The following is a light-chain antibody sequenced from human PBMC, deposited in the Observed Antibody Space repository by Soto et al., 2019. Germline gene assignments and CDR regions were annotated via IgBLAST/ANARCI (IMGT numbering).Light chain of an antibody. CDR2: DAS. Sequence: EIVLTQSPATLSLSPGERATLSCRASQSVSSYLAWYQQKPGQAPRLLIYDASNRATGIPARFSGSGSGTDFTLTISSLVPEDFSVYYCRQRSNWPQLTFGGGTKVEIK. CDR1: QSVSSY. CDR3: RQRSNWPQLT. J-gene: IGKJ4*01. V-gene: IGKV3-11*01.